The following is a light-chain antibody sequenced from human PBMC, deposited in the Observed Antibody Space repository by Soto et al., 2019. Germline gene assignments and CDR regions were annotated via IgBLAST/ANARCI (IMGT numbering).Light chain of an antibody. J-gene: IGLJ3*02. V-gene: IGLV8-61*01. CDR3: VLYMGGGIWV. Sequence: QAVVTQEPSFSVSPGGTVTLTCGLSSGSVSSSYYPSWYQQTPGQAPRTLIYSTKTRSSGVPDRFSGSILGNKAALTITGAQADDESDYYCVLYMGGGIWVFGGGTQLTVL. CDR1: SGSVSSSYY. CDR2: STK.